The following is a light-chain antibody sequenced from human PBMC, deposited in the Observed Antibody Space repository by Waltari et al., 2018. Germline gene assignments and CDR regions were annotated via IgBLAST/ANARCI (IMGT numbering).Light chain of an antibody. CDR3: CSYAGSSTFV. J-gene: IGLJ2*01. Sequence: QSALTQPAPVSGSPGQSFTISCPGTSIDVGRSKLVSWYQQHPGKAPKLMIYEVSKRPSGFSNRFSGSKSGNTASLTISGLQAEDEADYYCCSYAGSSTFVFGGGTKLTVL. V-gene: IGLV2-23*02. CDR1: SIDVGRSKL. CDR2: EVS.